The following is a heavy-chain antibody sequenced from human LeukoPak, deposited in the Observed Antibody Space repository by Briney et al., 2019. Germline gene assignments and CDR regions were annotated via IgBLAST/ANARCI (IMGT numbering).Heavy chain of an antibody. D-gene: IGHD3-10*01. Sequence: GGSLRLSCAASGFTVSSNYMSWVRQAPGKGLEWVSYISSSSSTIYYADSVKGRFTISRDNAKNSLYLQMNSLRAEDTAVYYCARRSGFDYWGQGTLVTVSS. CDR3: ARRSGFDY. CDR2: ISSSSSTI. V-gene: IGHV3-48*01. CDR1: GFTVSSNY. J-gene: IGHJ4*02.